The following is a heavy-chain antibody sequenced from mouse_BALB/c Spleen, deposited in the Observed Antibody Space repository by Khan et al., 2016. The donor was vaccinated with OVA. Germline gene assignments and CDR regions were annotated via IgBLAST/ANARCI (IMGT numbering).Heavy chain of an antibody. Sequence: DVKLVESGGGLVQPGGSRKLSCAASGFTFSSFGMHWVRQAPKQGLEWVAYMSSGSSTIYYVDTVKGRFTISRDNPKNTLFLQMTSLRSEDTAMYYCARSGGNFHWYFDVWGAGTSVTVSS. J-gene: IGHJ1*01. CDR1: GFTFSSFG. CDR3: ARSGGNFHWYFDV. CDR2: MSSGSSTI. V-gene: IGHV5-17*02. D-gene: IGHD2-1*01.